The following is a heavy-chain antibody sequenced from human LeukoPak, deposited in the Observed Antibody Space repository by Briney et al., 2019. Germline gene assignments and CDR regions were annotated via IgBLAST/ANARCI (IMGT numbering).Heavy chain of an antibody. V-gene: IGHV4-61*02. CDR3: ARGWNWLQPFDY. D-gene: IGHD5-24*01. CDR1: GGSISSGSYY. CDR2: IYTSGST. Sequence: SETLSLTCTVSGGSISSGSYYWSWIRQPAGKGLEWIGRIYTSGSTNYNPSLKSRVTISVDTSKNQFSLKLSSVTAADTAVYYCARGWNWLQPFDYWGQGTLVTVSS. J-gene: IGHJ4*02.